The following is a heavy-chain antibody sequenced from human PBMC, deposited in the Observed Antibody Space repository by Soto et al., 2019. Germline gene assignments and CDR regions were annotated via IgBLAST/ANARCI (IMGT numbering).Heavy chain of an antibody. CDR3: ARDRGIVVVPAAIRRPYYGMDV. CDR1: GGTFSSYA. CDR2: IIPIFGTA. D-gene: IGHD2-2*02. Sequence: SVKVSCKASGGTFSSYAISWVRQAPGQGLEWMGGIIPIFGTANYAQKFQGRVTITADESTSTAYMELSSLRSEDTAVYYCARDRGIVVVPAAIRRPYYGMDVWGQGTTVTAP. V-gene: IGHV1-69*13. J-gene: IGHJ6*02.